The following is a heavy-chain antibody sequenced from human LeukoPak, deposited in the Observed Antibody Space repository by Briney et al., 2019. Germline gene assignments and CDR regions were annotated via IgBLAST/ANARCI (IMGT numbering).Heavy chain of an antibody. J-gene: IGHJ3*02. CDR2: ISGSGDST. V-gene: IGHV3-23*01. CDR3: AKGLGDFGRTGAFDI. D-gene: IGHD2-21*02. CDR1: GFTFRSYA. Sequence: GGSLRLSCAASGFTFRSYAMSWVRQAPGKGLEWVSAISGSGDSTYYADSVKGRFTISRDNSKNTLYLQMNSLRAEDTAVYYCAKGLGDFGRTGAFDIWGQGTMVTVSS.